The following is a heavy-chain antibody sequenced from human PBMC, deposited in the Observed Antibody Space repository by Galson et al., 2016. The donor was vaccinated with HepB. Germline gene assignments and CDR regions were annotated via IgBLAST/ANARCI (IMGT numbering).Heavy chain of an antibody. Sequence: LRLSCAASGFTLNTYAMTWVRRAPGKGLEWVSTINGIGGGTNYAASVTARFTISRDNSKKTLYLQMNSLRGDDTAVYYCAGAGSGNYYSKDYYYHYMDVWGKGTTVTVSS. V-gene: IGHV3-23*01. CDR2: INGIGGGT. J-gene: IGHJ6*03. D-gene: IGHD1-26*01. CDR3: AGAGSGNYYSKDYYYHYMDV. CDR1: GFTLNTYA.